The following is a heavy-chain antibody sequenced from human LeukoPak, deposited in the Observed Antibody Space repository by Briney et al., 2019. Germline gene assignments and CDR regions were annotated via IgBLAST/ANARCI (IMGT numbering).Heavy chain of an antibody. CDR1: GFTFDDYA. CDR2: ISWNSGSI. J-gene: IGHJ4*02. CDR3: AKDTLAYYDSSGYIDY. D-gene: IGHD3-22*01. Sequence: PGGSLRLSCAASGFTFDDYAMHWVRQAPGKGLEWVSGISWNSGSIGYADSVKGRFTISRDNAKNSLYLQMNSLRAEDMALYYCAKDTLAYYDSSGYIDYWGQGTLVTVSS. V-gene: IGHV3-9*03.